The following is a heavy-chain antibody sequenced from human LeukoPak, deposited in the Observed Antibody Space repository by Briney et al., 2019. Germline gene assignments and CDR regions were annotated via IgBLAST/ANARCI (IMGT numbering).Heavy chain of an antibody. CDR1: GGSIISGSKY. CDR2: IYYSGTT. J-gene: IGHJ4*02. V-gene: IGHV4-39*01. CDR3: ARNLAMCSGGSCFLDY. Sequence: SETLSLTCTVSGGSIISGSKYWGWIRQAPGTGLEWIGSIYYSGTTYYSPSLKSRVTISVDTSKNQFSLKLSSVTAADTAVYYCARNLAMCSGGSCFLDYWGQGTLVTVSS. D-gene: IGHD2-15*01.